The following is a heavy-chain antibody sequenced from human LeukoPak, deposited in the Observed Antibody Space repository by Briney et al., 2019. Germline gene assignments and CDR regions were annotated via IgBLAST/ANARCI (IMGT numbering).Heavy chain of an antibody. CDR2: IIPIFGTA. V-gene: IGHV1-69*05. CDR3: ARARDDYGEYHAFDI. D-gene: IGHD4-17*01. CDR1: GGTFSSYA. J-gene: IGHJ3*02. Sequence: GSSVKVSCKASGGTFSSYAISWVRQAPGQGLECMGRIIPIFGTANYAQKFQGRVTITTDESTSTAYMELSSLRSEDTAVYYCARARDDYGEYHAFDIWGQGTMVTVSS.